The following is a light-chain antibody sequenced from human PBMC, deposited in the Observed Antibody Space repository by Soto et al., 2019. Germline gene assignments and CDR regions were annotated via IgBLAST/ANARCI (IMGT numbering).Light chain of an antibody. CDR2: DAS. J-gene: IGKJ2*01. Sequence: AIQLTQSPSSLSASVGDRVTITCRASQAISNALAWYQQKPGQAPKLLIYDASSLQGGVPSRFSGSGSGTDFTLTISSLQPEDFATYYFLQFNSYPQTFGQGTKLEIK. CDR1: QAISNA. V-gene: IGKV1-13*02. CDR3: LQFNSYPQT.